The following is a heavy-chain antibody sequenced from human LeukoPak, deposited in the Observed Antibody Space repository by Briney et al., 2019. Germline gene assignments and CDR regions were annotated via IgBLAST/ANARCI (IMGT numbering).Heavy chain of an antibody. CDR1: GFTFSSYA. CDR2: ISSNGGST. J-gene: IGHJ3*01. Sequence: GGSLRLSCSASGFTFSSYAMHWVRQAPGKGLEYVSAISSNGGSTYYADSVKGRFTISRDNSKNTLYLQMSSLRAEDTAVYYCVKDLGSIPDILTGGDAFDFWGQGTMVTVSS. V-gene: IGHV3-64D*06. CDR3: VKDLGSIPDILTGGDAFDF. D-gene: IGHD3-9*01.